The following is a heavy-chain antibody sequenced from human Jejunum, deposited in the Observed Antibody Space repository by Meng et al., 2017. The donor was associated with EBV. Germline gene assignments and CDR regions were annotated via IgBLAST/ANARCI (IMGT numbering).Heavy chain of an antibody. D-gene: IGHD3-22*01. Sequence: QVQLQQWGAGLLKPSEXLSLTCGVDVGSFSGYYWSWIRQPPGKGLEWIGEINHSGSTTYNPSLKSRVTISVDTSKNQISLKLTSVTAADTAVYYCARGAGNVYSYDSSGSYYFDYWGLGTMVTVSS. CDR3: ARGAGNVYSYDSSGSYYFDY. J-gene: IGHJ4*02. V-gene: IGHV4-34*01. CDR2: INHSGST. CDR1: VGSFSGYY.